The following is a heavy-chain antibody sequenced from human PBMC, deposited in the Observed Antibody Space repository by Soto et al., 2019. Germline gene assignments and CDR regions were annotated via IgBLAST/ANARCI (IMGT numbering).Heavy chain of an antibody. J-gene: IGHJ3*02. CDR1: GGSFIGYY. D-gene: IGHD5-12*01. V-gene: IGHV4-34*01. CDR3: ARGDGKWLQYWAFDI. CDR2: LDHTGST. Sequence: SETLSLTCGVYGGSFIGYYWTWIRQPPGKGLEWIGELDHTGSTNYNPSLKSRVTISVDRSKNQFSLKLSSVTAAATAVYYCARGDGKWLQYWAFDIWGQGTMVTVSS.